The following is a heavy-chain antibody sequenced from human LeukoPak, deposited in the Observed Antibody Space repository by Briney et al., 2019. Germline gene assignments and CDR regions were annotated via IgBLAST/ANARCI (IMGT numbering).Heavy chain of an antibody. J-gene: IGHJ4*02. D-gene: IGHD3-22*01. CDR3: ARGMGITMIDY. CDR1: GFTFSSYS. CDR2: ISSSSSYI. Sequence: GGSLRLSCAASGFTFSSYSMNWVRQAPGKGLEWVSSISSSSSYIYYADSVKGRFTISRDNAENSLYLQMNSLRAEDTAVYYCARGMGITMIDYWGQGTLVTVSS. V-gene: IGHV3-21*01.